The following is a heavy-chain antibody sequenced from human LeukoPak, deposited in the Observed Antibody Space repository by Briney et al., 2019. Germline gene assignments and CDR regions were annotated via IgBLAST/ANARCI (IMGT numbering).Heavy chain of an antibody. V-gene: IGHV3-7*01. CDR1: GFTFSSYW. D-gene: IGHD3-22*01. Sequence: GGSLRLSCVASGFTFSSYWMSWVRQAPGKGLEWVANIKQDGSENFYVDSVKGRFTISRDNAKNSLYLQMNSLRAEDTAVYYCARDLDSSGYHDAFDIWGQGTMVTVSS. CDR2: IKQDGSEN. J-gene: IGHJ3*02. CDR3: ARDLDSSGYHDAFDI.